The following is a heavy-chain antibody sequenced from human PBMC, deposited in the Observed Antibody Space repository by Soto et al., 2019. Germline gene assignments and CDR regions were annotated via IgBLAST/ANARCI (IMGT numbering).Heavy chain of an antibody. V-gene: IGHV3-9*01. CDR3: AKDIMVRGVIINFGWFDP. Sequence: GGSLRLSCAASGFTFDDYAMHWVRQAPGKGLEWVSGISWNSGSIGYADSVKGRFTISRDNAKNSLYLQMNSLRAEDTALYYCAKDIMVRGVIINFGWFDPWGQGTLVTVSS. CDR1: GFTFDDYA. D-gene: IGHD3-10*01. CDR2: ISWNSGSI. J-gene: IGHJ5*02.